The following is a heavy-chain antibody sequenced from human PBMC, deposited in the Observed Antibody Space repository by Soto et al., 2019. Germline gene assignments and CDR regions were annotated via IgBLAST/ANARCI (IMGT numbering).Heavy chain of an antibody. CDR2: ITGSGGYT. CDR3: AKERYYDILTGPENYYYHYGMDV. Sequence: EVQLLESGGGLVQPGGSLRLSCAASGFTFSSYAMSWVRQAPGKGLEWVSDITGSGGYTFYADSVTGRFTISRDNSKNTMYLQMSGMGAEDTAVYYCAKERYYDILTGPENYYYHYGMDVWGQGTTVTVSS. V-gene: IGHV3-23*01. D-gene: IGHD3-9*01. J-gene: IGHJ6*02. CDR1: GFTFSSYA.